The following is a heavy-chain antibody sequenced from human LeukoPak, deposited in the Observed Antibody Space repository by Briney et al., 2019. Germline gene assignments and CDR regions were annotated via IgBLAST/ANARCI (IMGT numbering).Heavy chain of an antibody. Sequence: GGSLRLSCAASGFTFSTYTRYWVRHPPGKRLEWVSIIGSSGGGIHYADSVKGRLTISRDNSKNALYLQMNSLRVEDTAVYYCAIDPNWGTHSWGQGVLVTVSS. CDR1: GFTFSTYT. V-gene: IGHV3-23*01. D-gene: IGHD7-27*01. J-gene: IGHJ4*02. CDR3: AIDPNWGTHS. CDR2: IGSSGGGI.